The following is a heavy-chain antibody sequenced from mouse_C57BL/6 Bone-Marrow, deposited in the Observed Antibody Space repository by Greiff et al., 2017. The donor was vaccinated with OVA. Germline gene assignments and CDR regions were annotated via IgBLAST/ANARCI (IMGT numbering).Heavy chain of an antibody. D-gene: IGHD2-3*01. Sequence: QVQLQQPGPELVKPGASVKISCKASGYAFSSSWMNWVKQRPGQGLEWIGRIYPGDGDTNYNGKFKGKATLTVDKSSSTAYMQLSSLTSEDSAVFFCARGGYFPFDYWGQGTTLTVSS. CDR3: ARGGYFPFDY. CDR2: IYPGDGDT. V-gene: IGHV1-82*01. J-gene: IGHJ2*01. CDR1: GYAFSSSW.